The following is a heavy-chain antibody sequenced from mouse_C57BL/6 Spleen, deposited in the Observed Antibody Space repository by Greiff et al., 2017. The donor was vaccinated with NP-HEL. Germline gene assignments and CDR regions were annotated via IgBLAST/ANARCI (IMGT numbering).Heavy chain of an antibody. V-gene: IGHV1-15*01. CDR2: IDPETGGT. D-gene: IGHD3-2*02. J-gene: IGHJ3*01. Sequence: QVQLKESGAELVRPGASVTLSCKASGYTFTDYEMHWVKQTPVHGLEWIGAIDPETGGTAYNQKFKGKAILTADKSSSTAYLELRSLTSEDSAVYYCTRVSSGWGQGTLVTVSA. CDR3: TRVSSG. CDR1: GYTFTDYE.